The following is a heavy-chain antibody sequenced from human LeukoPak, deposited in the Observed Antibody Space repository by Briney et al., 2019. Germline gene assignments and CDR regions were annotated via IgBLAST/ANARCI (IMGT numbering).Heavy chain of an antibody. V-gene: IGHV1-69*06. CDR3: ARVLDSSGYYVPLDY. CDR2: IIPIFGPA. CDR1: GGTFSSYA. J-gene: IGHJ4*02. D-gene: IGHD3-22*01. Sequence: GASVKVSCKASGGTFSSYAISWVRQAPGQGLEWMGGIIPIFGPANYAQKFQGRVTITADKSTSTAYMELSSLRSEDTAVYYCARVLDSSGYYVPLDYWGQGTLVTVSS.